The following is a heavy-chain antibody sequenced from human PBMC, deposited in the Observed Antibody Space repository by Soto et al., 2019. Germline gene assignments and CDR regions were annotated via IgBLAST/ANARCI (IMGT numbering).Heavy chain of an antibody. J-gene: IGHJ4*02. V-gene: IGHV3-23*01. D-gene: IGHD3-9*01. CDR1: GFTFSSYA. CDR2: ISGNGGST. Sequence: GGSLRLSCAASGFTFSSYAMSWVRQAPGKGLEWVSAISGNGGSTYYADSVKGRFTISRDNSKNTLYLQKNILRAEETAVYYCAKEVLLSAILTGPDDWGQGTLVTVSS. CDR3: AKEVLLSAILTGPDD.